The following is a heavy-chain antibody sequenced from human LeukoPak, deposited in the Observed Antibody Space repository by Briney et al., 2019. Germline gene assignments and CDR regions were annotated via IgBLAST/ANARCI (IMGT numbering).Heavy chain of an antibody. CDR2: IYYSGST. CDR3: ARQTLYYYEKADY. J-gene: IGHJ4*02. D-gene: IGHD3-22*01. CDR1: GGSISSYY. Sequence: SETLSLTCTVSGGSISSYYWGWIRQPPGKGLEWIGSIYYSGSTYYNPSLKSRVTISVDTSKNQFSLKLSSVTAADTAVYYCARQTLYYYEKADYWGQGTLVTVSS. V-gene: IGHV4-39*01.